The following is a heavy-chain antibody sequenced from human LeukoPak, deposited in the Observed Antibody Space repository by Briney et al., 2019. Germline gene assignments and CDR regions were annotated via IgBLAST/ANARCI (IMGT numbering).Heavy chain of an antibody. D-gene: IGHD3-22*01. CDR2: ISGSGGST. CDR3: SKTIVYYYDSSGYLRY. CDR1: GFTFSSYA. Sequence: GGSLRLSCADSGFTFSSYAMSWVRQAPGKGLEWVSAISGSGGSTYYADSVKGRFTISRDNSKNTLYLQMNSLRAEDTALYYCSKTIVYYYDSSGYLRYWGQGTLVTVSS. J-gene: IGHJ4*02. V-gene: IGHV3-23*01.